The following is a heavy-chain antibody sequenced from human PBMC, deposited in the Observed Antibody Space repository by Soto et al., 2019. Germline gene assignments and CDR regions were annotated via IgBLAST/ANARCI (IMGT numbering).Heavy chain of an antibody. D-gene: IGHD3-3*02. Sequence: ASVKVSCKASGYTFTSYGISWVRQAPGQGLEWMGWISAYNGNTNYAQKLQGRVTMTTDTSTSTAYMELRSLRSDDTAVYYCARVDVYQDFLIGSYYCAKDPAGYMDVWGKGTTVPVSS. V-gene: IGHV1-18*01. J-gene: IGHJ6*03. CDR1: GYTFTSYG. CDR3: ARVDVYQDFLIGSYYCAKDPAGYMDV. CDR2: ISAYNGNT.